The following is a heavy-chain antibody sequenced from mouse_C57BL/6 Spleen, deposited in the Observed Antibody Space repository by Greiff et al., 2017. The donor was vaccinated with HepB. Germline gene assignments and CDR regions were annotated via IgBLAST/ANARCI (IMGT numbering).Heavy chain of an antibody. V-gene: IGHV5-4*03. CDR3: ARGGGTWFAY. CDR2: ISDGGSYT. J-gene: IGHJ3*01. CDR1: GFTFSSYA. Sequence: EVKVEESGGGLVKPGGSLKLSCAASGFTFSSYAMSWVRQTPEKRLEWVATISDGGSYTYYPANVKGRFTISRDNAKNNLYLQMSHLKSEDTAMYYCARGGGTWFAYWGQGTLVTVSA.